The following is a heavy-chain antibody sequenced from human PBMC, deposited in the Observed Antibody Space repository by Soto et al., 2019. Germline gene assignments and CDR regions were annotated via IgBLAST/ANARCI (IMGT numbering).Heavy chain of an antibody. CDR2: ISGSGGST. D-gene: IGHD3-10*01. Sequence: GGSLRLSCAASGFTFSSYAMSWVRQAPGKGLEWVSAISGSGGSTYYADSVKGRFTMSSDNSKKTLYLQMNSLRAEDTAVYYCAKQFGRHKLITMVRGVIFGYGMDVWGQGTTVTVSS. CDR3: AKQFGRHKLITMVRGVIFGYGMDV. V-gene: IGHV3-23*01. CDR1: GFTFSSYA. J-gene: IGHJ6*02.